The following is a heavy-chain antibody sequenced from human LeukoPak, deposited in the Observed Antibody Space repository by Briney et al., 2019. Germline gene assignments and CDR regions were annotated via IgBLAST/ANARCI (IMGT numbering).Heavy chain of an antibody. CDR1: GFIYSSYA. D-gene: IGHD6-13*01. CDR2: ISGSGGST. CDR3: AKDLVAAGSSFDY. V-gene: IGHV3-23*01. Sequence: GGSLRLSCAASGFIYSSYAMSWDRQAPGKGLEWVSSISGSGGSTYYADSVKGRFTISRDNSKNTLYLQMNSLRAEDTAVYYCAKDLVAAGSSFDYWGQGTLVTVSS. J-gene: IGHJ4*02.